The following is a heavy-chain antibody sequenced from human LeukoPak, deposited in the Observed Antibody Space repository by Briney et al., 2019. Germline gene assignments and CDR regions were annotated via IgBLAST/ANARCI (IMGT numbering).Heavy chain of an antibody. Sequence: PGRSLRLSCAASGFTFSRYCMHWARQAPGKGLEGVAFLRYDGSNKYYADSVKGRFTISRDNSKNTLYLQMNSRRAEDTAVYYCAKEGHRQSSSWAAYCYYYMDVWGKGTTVTVSS. V-gene: IGHV3-30*02. CDR3: AKEGHRQSSSWAAYCYYYMDV. CDR2: LRYDGSNK. J-gene: IGHJ6*03. CDR1: GFTFSRYC. D-gene: IGHD6-13*01.